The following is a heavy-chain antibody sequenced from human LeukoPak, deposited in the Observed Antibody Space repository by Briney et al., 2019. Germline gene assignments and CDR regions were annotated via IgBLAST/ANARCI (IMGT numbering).Heavy chain of an antibody. D-gene: IGHD4/OR15-4a*01. J-gene: IGHJ4*02. CDR2: IYSDNT. Sequence: KPGGSLRLSCVASGFTLSDHYMAWIRQAPGKGLEWVSFIYSDNTHYSDSVKGRFTISRDNSKNTLYLQMNSLRAEDTAVYYCARRAGAYSHPYDYWGQGTLVTVSS. V-gene: IGHV3-53*01. CDR3: ARRAGAYSHPYDY. CDR1: GFTLSDHY.